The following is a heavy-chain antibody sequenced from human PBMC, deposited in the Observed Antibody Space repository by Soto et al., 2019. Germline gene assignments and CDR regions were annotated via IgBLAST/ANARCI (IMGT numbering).Heavy chain of an antibody. Sequence: GASVKVSCKASGYTFTSYDINWVRQATGQGLEWMGWMNPNSGNTGYAQKFQGRVTMTRNTSISTAYMELSSLRSEDTAVYYCARVTYSSYYDFWSGPYSYYGMDVWGQGTTVPVSS. D-gene: IGHD3-3*01. CDR2: MNPNSGNT. CDR3: ARVTYSSYYDFWSGPYSYYGMDV. CDR1: GYTFTSYD. V-gene: IGHV1-8*01. J-gene: IGHJ6*02.